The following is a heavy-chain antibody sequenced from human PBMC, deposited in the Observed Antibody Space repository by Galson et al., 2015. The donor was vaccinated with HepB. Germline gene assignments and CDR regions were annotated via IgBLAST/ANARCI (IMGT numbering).Heavy chain of an antibody. CDR2: IIPILGIA. D-gene: IGHD3-22*01. Sequence: SVKVSCKASGGTSSSYTISWVRQAPGQGLEWMGRIIPILGIANYAQKFQGRVTITADKSTSTAYMELSSLRSEDTAVYYCARDLDYYDSSGYGDEAFDIWGQGTMVTVSS. J-gene: IGHJ3*02. V-gene: IGHV1-69*04. CDR1: GGTSSSYT. CDR3: ARDLDYYDSSGYGDEAFDI.